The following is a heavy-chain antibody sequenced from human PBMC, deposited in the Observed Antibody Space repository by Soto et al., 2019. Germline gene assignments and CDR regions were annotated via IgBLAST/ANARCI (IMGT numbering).Heavy chain of an antibody. V-gene: IGHV3-9*01. CDR1: GFTFDDYA. Sequence: EVQLVESGGGLVQPGRSLRLSCAASGFTFDDYAMHWVRQAPGKGLEWVSGISWNSGSIGYADSVKGRFTISRDNAKNSLYLQMNSLRAEVTALYYCAKGRGYYYEGAFDIWGQGTIVTVSS. J-gene: IGHJ3*02. CDR2: ISWNSGSI. D-gene: IGHD3-22*01. CDR3: AKGRGYYYEGAFDI.